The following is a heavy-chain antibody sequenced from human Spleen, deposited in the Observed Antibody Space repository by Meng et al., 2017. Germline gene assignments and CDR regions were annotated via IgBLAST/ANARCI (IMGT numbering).Heavy chain of an antibody. CDR1: GGSFSCYY. V-gene: IGHV4-34*01. CDR3: ARGLSIAVVPGHWFDP. D-gene: IGHD2-2*01. Sequence: VETQLCGAGLLKPSGPLSLTCAVYGGSFSCYYWSLIRQPPGKGLEWIGEINHNGSTNYNPSLKSRVTISLDTSKNQFSLKLSSVTAADTSVYYCARGLSIAVVPGHWFDPWGQGTLVTVSS. CDR2: INHNGST. J-gene: IGHJ5*02.